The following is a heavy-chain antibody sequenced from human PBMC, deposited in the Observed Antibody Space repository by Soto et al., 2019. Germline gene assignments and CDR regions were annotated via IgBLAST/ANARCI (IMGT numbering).Heavy chain of an antibody. D-gene: IGHD6-19*01. CDR2: IYWDDDK. J-gene: IGHJ5*02. Sequence: QITLKESGPTLVKPTQTLTLTCTFSGFSLSTSGVGVGWFRQPPGKALEWLALIYWDDDKRYSPSLKRRLTITKDTSKNQVVLTMTNVDPVDTATYYCALRGVEVTGITWFDPWGQGTLVTVSS. V-gene: IGHV2-5*02. CDR3: ALRGVEVTGITWFDP. CDR1: GFSLSTSGVG.